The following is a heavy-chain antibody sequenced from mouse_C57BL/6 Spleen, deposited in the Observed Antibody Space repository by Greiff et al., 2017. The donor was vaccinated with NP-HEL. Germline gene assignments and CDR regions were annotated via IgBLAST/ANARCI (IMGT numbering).Heavy chain of an antibody. CDR3: ASRGIWLRQGDYFDY. CDR1: GYSITSGYY. CDR2: ISYDGSN. J-gene: IGHJ2*01. V-gene: IGHV3-6*01. D-gene: IGHD2-2*01. Sequence: EVKLQESGPGLVKPSQSLSLTCSVTGYSITSGYYWNWIRQFPGNKLEWMGYISYDGSNNYNPSLKHRISITRDTSKNQFFLKLNSVTTEDTATYYCASRGIWLRQGDYFDYWGQGTTLTVSS.